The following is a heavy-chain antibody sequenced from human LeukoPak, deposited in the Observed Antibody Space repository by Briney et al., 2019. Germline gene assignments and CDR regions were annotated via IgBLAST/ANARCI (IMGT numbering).Heavy chain of an antibody. CDR3: ARAYFWSGYFDT. J-gene: IGHJ4*02. Sequence: GGSLRLSCAASGFTFTDYYMSWIRQAPGKGLEYVSYISNSGDTIYYAASVRGRFTISRDNAKNSLYLQMSSLRTEDTAVYYCARAYFWSGYFDTWGQGTLVTVYS. D-gene: IGHD3-3*01. CDR2: ISNSGDTI. CDR1: GFTFTDYY. V-gene: IGHV3-11*04.